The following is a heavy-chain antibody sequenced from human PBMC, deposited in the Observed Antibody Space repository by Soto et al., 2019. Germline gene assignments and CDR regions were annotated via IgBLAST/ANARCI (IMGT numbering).Heavy chain of an antibody. CDR1: GYTFTSYY. CDR2: INPSGGST. Sequence: QVQLVQSGAEVKKPGASVKVSCKAPGYTFTSYYMHWVRQAPGQGLEWMGIINPSGGSTSYAQKFQGRVTMTRDTSKSTVYMELSSLRSEDTAVYYCARVDCSGGSCYSIDYWGQGTLVTVSS. D-gene: IGHD2-15*01. V-gene: IGHV1-46*03. CDR3: ARVDCSGGSCYSIDY. J-gene: IGHJ4*02.